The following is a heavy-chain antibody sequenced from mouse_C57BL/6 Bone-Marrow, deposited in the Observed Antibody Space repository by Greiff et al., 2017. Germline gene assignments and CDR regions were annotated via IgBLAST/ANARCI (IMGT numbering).Heavy chain of an antibody. V-gene: IGHV14-2*01. CDR2: IDPEDGET. J-gene: IGHJ3*01. CDR3: TTPFTTVVATRAY. D-gene: IGHD1-1*01. CDR1: GFNIKDYY. Sequence: VQLKQSGAELVKPGASVKLSCTASGFNIKDYYMHWVKQRTEQGLEWIGRIDPEDGETKYAPKFQGKATITADTSSNTAYLQLSSLTSEDTAVYYCTTPFTTVVATRAYWGQGTLVTVSA.